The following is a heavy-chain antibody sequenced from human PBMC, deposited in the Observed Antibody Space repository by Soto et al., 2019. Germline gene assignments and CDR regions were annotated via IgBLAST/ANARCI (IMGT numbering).Heavy chain of an antibody. CDR1: GYTFTSYG. Sequence: VESLTISCKASGYTFTSYGIVWVLQMPGKGLEWMGIIYPSNSETRFSLSFQGQVTLSADKSIFTAYLQWSSLKASDTAIYYCARQAYHYDTYSFGYWGQGTMVTVSS. J-gene: IGHJ4*02. D-gene: IGHD3-22*01. V-gene: IGHV5-51*01. CDR2: IYPSNSET. CDR3: ARQAYHYDTYSFGY.